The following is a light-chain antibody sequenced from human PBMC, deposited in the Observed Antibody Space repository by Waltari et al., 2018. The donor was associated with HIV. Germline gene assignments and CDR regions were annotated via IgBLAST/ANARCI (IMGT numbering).Light chain of an antibody. J-gene: IGLJ1*01. CDR1: SSNIGAGSH. CDR3: QSYDSSLSGSYV. Sequence: QSVLTQPPSVSGAPGQRVTISCTGSSSNIGAGSHVHWYQQLPGAAPKHLIYGNSNRPSGVPDRFSGSKSGTSASLAITGLQAEDEADYYCQSYDSSLSGSYVFGTGTKVTVL. V-gene: IGLV1-40*01. CDR2: GNS.